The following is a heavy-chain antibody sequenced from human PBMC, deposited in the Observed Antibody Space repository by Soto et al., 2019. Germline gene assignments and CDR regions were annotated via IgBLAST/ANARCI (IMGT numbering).Heavy chain of an antibody. J-gene: IGHJ4*02. V-gene: IGHV1-69*02. D-gene: IGHD3-10*01. CDR2: VIPMVGMS. CDR1: GGTFNFYS. CDR3: ATNYGSGSAHLDY. Sequence: QVQLVQSGAEVKKPGSSVKVSCTASGGTFNFYSISWVRQAPGQGLEWVGRVIPMVGMSEYAQKLQGRVTITADKSTSTAYMNLRSLRSEDTAVYYCATNYGSGSAHLDYWGQGTLVTVSS.